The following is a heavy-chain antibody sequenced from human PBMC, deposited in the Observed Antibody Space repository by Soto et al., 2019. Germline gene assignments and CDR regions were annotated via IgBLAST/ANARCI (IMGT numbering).Heavy chain of an antibody. J-gene: IGHJ4*02. CDR1: GFTFDDYA. V-gene: IGHV3-9*01. CDR2: ISWNSDNI. Sequence: ESGGGLVLPGRSLRLSCAASGFTFDDYAMHWVRQAPGKGLEWVSGISWNSDNIDYADSVKGRFTISRDNAKNSLYLQMNSLRAEDTALYYCTRDIRATVLHGPFDYWGQGTLVTVSS. CDR3: TRDIRATVLHGPFDY. D-gene: IGHD4-4*01.